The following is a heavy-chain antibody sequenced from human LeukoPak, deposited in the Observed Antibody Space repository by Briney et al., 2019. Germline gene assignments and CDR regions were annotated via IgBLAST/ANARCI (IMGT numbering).Heavy chain of an antibody. J-gene: IGHJ3*01. Sequence: SETLSLTCTVSGGSISSYYWSWIRQPPGKGLEWIGSIFHSGSTYYNPSLKSRVTISVDTSKNQFSLKLSSVTAADTAVYYCARANYYDSSGYSRGAFDLWGQGTMVTVSS. V-gene: IGHV4-59*04. CDR2: IFHSGST. CDR1: GGSISSYY. D-gene: IGHD3-22*01. CDR3: ARANYYDSSGYSRGAFDL.